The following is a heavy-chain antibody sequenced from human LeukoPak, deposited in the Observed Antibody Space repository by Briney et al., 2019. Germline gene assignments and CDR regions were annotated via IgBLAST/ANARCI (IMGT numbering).Heavy chain of an antibody. D-gene: IGHD3-22*01. CDR3: ARAMGVITHFDY. J-gene: IGHJ4*02. CDR2: LYYSGST. Sequence: ASETLSLTCTVSGGSVSSGTYYWSWIRQPPGKGLEWIGYLYYSGSTNYNPSLKSRVTMSVDTSKNQFSMKLISVTAAATAVYYCARAMGVITHFDYWGQGTLVTVSS. CDR1: GGSVSSGTYY. V-gene: IGHV4-61*01.